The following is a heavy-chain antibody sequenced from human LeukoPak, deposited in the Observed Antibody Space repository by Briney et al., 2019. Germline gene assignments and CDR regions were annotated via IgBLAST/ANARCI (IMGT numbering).Heavy chain of an antibody. D-gene: IGHD5-18*01. CDR2: FYSGGST. V-gene: IGHV3-53*01. CDR1: GFTFSSYS. CDR3: ASGYNFGSLDF. Sequence: SGGSLRLSCAASGFTFSSYSMNWVRQAPGKGLEWVSAFYSGGSTFYADSVKGRFTISRDNSKNTLYLQMNSLRAEDTVVYYCASGYNFGSLDFWGQGTLVTVSS. J-gene: IGHJ4*02.